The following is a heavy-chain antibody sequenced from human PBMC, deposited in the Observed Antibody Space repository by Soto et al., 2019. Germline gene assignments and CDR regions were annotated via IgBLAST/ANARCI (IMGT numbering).Heavy chain of an antibody. Sequence: GASVKVSCKASGYTFTTYAMHWVRQAPGQRLEWMGWINAGNGNTKYSQKLQGRVTITRDTSASTAYMELSSLRSEETDVYYWERGPIPMMGSYLACGGQGTLVTVSS. CDR3: ERGPIPMMGSYLAC. J-gene: IGHJ4*02. CDR2: INAGNGNT. CDR1: GYTFTTYA. D-gene: IGHD2-21*01. V-gene: IGHV1-3*01.